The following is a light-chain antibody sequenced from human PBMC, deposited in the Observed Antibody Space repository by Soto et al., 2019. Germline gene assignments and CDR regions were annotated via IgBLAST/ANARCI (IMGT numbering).Light chain of an antibody. Sequence: QSVLTQPPSVSGAPGQRVTISCTGSSSNIGAGYDVHWYQQLPGRAPKLLIYGNTNRPSGVPDRFYGYKSGTSASLAITGLQAEDEADYYCLSFDSSLSVVFGGGTKLTVL. CDR1: SSNIGAGYD. V-gene: IGLV1-40*01. J-gene: IGLJ2*01. CDR3: LSFDSSLSVV. CDR2: GNT.